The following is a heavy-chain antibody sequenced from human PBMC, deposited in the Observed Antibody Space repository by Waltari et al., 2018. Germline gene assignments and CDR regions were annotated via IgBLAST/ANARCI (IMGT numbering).Heavy chain of an antibody. V-gene: IGHV3-21*01. CDR1: GFTFSSYS. J-gene: IGHJ6*03. CDR2: ISSSSSYI. CDR3: VRPADYYYYYMDV. Sequence: EVQLVESGGGLVKPGGSLRLSCAASGFTFSSYSMTWVRQAPGKGLEWVSSISSSSSYIYYADSVKGRFTISRDNAKNSLYLQMNSLRAEDTAVYYCVRPADYYYYYMDVWGKGTTVTVSS.